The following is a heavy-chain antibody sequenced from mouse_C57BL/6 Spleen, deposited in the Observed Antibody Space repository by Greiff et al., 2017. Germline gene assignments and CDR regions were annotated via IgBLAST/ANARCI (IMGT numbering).Heavy chain of an antibody. CDR3: ARKFQRAMCY. Sequence: QVQLQQPGAELVMPGASVKMSCKASGYTFTSYWMHWVKQRPGQGLEWIGEIDPSDSYTNYNQKLKGKSTLTVDKSSSTAYMQLSSLTSEDSAVYYCARKFQRAMCYWGQGTSVTVSS. CDR2: IDPSDSYT. V-gene: IGHV1-69*01. CDR1: GYTFTSYW. J-gene: IGHJ4*01.